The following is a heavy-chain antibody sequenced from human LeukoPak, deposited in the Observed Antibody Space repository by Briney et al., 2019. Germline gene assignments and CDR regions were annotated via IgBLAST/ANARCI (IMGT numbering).Heavy chain of an antibody. CDR3: ARDSAYDFWSGDPDY. CDR2: INPNSGGT. CDR1: GGTFSGYA. Sequence: ASVKVSCKASGGTFSGYAISWVRQAPGQGLEWMGWINPNSGGTNYAQKFQGRVTMTRDTSISTAYMELSRLRSDDTAVYYCARDSAYDFWSGDPDYWGQGTLVTVSS. V-gene: IGHV1-2*02. D-gene: IGHD3-3*01. J-gene: IGHJ4*02.